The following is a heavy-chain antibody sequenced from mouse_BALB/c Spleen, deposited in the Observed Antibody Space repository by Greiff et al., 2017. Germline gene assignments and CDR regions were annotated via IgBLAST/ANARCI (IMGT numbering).Heavy chain of an antibody. CDR1: GFTFSSYA. V-gene: IGHV5-9-3*01. Sequence: EVQLVESGGGLVKPGGSLKLSCAASGFTFSSYAMSWVRQTPEKRLEWVATISSGGSYTYYPDSVKGRFTISRDNAKNTLYLQMSSLRSEDTAMYYCARLGLGPLDYWGQGTTLTVSS. CDR2: ISSGGSYT. CDR3: ARLGLGPLDY. J-gene: IGHJ2*01. D-gene: IGHD4-1*01.